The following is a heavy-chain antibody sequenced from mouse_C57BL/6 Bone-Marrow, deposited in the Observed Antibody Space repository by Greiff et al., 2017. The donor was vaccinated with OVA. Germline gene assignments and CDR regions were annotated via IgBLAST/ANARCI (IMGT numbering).Heavy chain of an antibody. CDR3: AIYYYGSSPSDY. D-gene: IGHD1-1*01. CDR1: GYTFTSYW. J-gene: IGHJ2*01. CDR2: IDPSDSYT. V-gene: IGHV1-69*01. Sequence: QVQLQQPGAELVMPGASVKLSCKASGYTFTSYWMHWVKQRPGQGLEWIGEIDPSDSYTNYNQKFKGKSPLTVDKSSSTAYMQLSSLTSEDSAVYYCAIYYYGSSPSDYWGQGTTLTVSS.